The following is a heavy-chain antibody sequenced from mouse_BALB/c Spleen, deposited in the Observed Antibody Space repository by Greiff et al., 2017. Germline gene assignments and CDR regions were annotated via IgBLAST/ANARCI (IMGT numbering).Heavy chain of an antibody. Sequence: EVKLVESGGGLVKPGGSLKLSCAASGFTFSSYTMSWVRQTPEKRLEWVATISSGGSYTYYPDSVKGRFTISRDNAKNTLYLQMSSLKSEDTAMYYCTRDGTTAYAMDYWGQGTSVTVSS. V-gene: IGHV5-6-4*01. CDR1: GFTFSSYT. CDR2: ISSGGSYT. J-gene: IGHJ4*01. D-gene: IGHD1-2*01. CDR3: TRDGTTAYAMDY.